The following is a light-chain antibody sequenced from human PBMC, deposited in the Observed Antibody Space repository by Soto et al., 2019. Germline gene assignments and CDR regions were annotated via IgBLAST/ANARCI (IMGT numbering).Light chain of an antibody. Sequence: EIVLTQSPGTLSLSPGEGATLSCRASQTVTVNSLAWYQQTPGQTPRLLIYAASTRATGITDRFNGSGSGTDFVVTISRLVPEDFAMYYCQQDGDLPFTFGPETKVDI. J-gene: IGKJ3*01. CDR1: QTVTVNS. V-gene: IGKV3-20*01. CDR2: AAS. CDR3: QQDGDLPFT.